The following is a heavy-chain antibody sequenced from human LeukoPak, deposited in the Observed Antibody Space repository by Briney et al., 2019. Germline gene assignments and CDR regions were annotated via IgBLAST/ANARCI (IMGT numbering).Heavy chain of an antibody. CDR1: GDSVSSNSAA. CDR3: ARDQYGDYFDY. J-gene: IGHJ4*02. Sequence: SQTLSLTCAISGDSVSSNSAAWNWITPSPWIDLEWLGRTYYRSKCYNDYAVSVKSRITINPDTSKNQFSLQLNSVTPEDTAVYYCARDQYGDYFDYWGQGTLVTVSS. V-gene: IGHV6-1*01. CDR2: TYYRSKCYN. D-gene: IGHD4-17*01.